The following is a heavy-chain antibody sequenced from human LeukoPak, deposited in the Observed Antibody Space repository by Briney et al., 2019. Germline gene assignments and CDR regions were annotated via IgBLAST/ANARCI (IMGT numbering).Heavy chain of an antibody. J-gene: IGHJ5*02. CDR2: IYYSRST. CDR1: GGSISNTLYY. Sequence: SETLSLTCTVSGGSISNTLYYWAWIRQPPGKGLESIGSIYYSRSTYYSPSLKSRVTISVDTSKNQFSLKLTSVTAADTAVYYCARGRKQQLVQRRHWFDPWGQGTLVTVSS. D-gene: IGHD6-13*01. V-gene: IGHV4-39*01. CDR3: ARGRKQQLVQRRHWFDP.